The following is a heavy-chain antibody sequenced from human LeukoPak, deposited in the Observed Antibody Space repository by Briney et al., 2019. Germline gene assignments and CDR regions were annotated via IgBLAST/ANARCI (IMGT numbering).Heavy chain of an antibody. V-gene: IGHV1-18*04. D-gene: IGHD3-10*01. J-gene: IGHJ5*02. CDR1: GYTVTSYG. CDR2: IRAYNGNT. CDR3: ARVWEDYYGSANWFDP. Sequence: ASVKVSCKASGYTVTSYGISWVRQAPGQGLEWMGWIRAYNGNTNYAQKLQGRVTMTTDTSTSTAYMELRSLRSDDTAVYYCARVWEDYYGSANWFDPWGQGTLVTVSS.